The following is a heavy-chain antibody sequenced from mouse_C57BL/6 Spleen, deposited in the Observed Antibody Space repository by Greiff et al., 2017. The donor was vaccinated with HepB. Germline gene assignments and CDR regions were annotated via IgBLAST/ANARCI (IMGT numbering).Heavy chain of an antibody. J-gene: IGHJ2*01. D-gene: IGHD4-1*01. CDR2: ISDGGSYT. V-gene: IGHV5-4*01. CDR1: GFTFSSYA. Sequence: EVHLVESGGGLVKPGGSLKLSCAASGFTFSSYAMSWVRQTPEKRLEWVATISDGGSYTYYPDNVKGRFTISRDNAKNNLYLQMSHLKSEDTAMYYCARAQTGPPYYFDYWGQGTTLTVSS. CDR3: ARAQTGPPYYFDY.